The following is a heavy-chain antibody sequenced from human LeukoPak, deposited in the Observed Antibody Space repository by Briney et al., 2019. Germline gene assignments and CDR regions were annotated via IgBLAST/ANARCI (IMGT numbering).Heavy chain of an antibody. CDR2: INGDGSRT. D-gene: IGHD3-10*01. J-gene: IGHJ4*02. CDR3: ARLFYHGSGSYAFDY. Sequence: GGSLRLSCAASGFTFSTYWMHWVRQAPGKGLVWVSRINGDGSRTTYADSVKGRFTISRDNAKNSLYLQMNSLRAEDTAVYYCARLFYHGSGSYAFDYWGQGTLVTVSS. CDR1: GFTFSTYW. V-gene: IGHV3-74*03.